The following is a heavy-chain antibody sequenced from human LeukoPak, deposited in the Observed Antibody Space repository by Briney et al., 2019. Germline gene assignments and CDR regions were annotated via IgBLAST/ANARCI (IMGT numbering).Heavy chain of an antibody. Sequence: PGRSLRLSCAASGFTFSSYGMHWVRQAPGKGLEWVAVISYDGSNKYYADSVKGRFTISRDNSKNTLYLQMNSLRAEDTAVYYCAKDRYFVYWGQGTLVTVSS. CDR1: GFTFSSYG. J-gene: IGHJ4*02. V-gene: IGHV3-30*18. CDR3: AKDRYFVY. CDR2: ISYDGSNK.